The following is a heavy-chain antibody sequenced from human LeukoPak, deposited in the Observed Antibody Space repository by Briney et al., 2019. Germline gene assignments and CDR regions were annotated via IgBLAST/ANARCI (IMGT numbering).Heavy chain of an antibody. CDR3: ARLGYDFWSGYYGRTYNWFDP. D-gene: IGHD3-3*01. CDR1: GASISSYY. J-gene: IGHJ5*02. V-gene: IGHV4-59*08. CDR2: IYYSGST. Sequence: SEALSLTCTVPGASISSYYWSWIRQPPGKGMEWIGYIYYSGSTNYNPSLKSRVTISVDTSKNQFSLKLSSVTAADTAVYYCARLGYDFWSGYYGRTYNWFDPWGQGTLVTVSS.